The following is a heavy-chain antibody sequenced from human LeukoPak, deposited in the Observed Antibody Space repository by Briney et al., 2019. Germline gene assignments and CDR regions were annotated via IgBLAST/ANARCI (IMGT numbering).Heavy chain of an antibody. CDR2: IGTAGDT. CDR1: GFTFSSYD. V-gene: IGHV3-13*01. CDR3: ARGELGVSHLYHYYYGMDV. Sequence: GGSLRLSCAASGFTFSSYDMHWVRQATGKGLEWVSAIGTAGDTYYPGSVKGRFTISRENAKNSLYLQMNSLRAGDTAVYYCARGELGVSHLYHYYYGMDVWGQGTTVTVSS. D-gene: IGHD2-8*01. J-gene: IGHJ6*02.